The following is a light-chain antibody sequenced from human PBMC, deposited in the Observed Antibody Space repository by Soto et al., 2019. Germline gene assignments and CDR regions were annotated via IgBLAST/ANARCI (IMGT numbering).Light chain of an antibody. CDR1: QSISGW. Sequence: DIQMTQSPSTLSASVGDRVTITCRASQSISGWLAWYQQKPGKAPKLLIYKASSLESGVPSRFSGSGSGTEFTLTISSLQPDDFATYYCQQYDSCSTFGQGTKVEIK. CDR2: KAS. CDR3: QQYDSCST. V-gene: IGKV1-5*03. J-gene: IGKJ1*01.